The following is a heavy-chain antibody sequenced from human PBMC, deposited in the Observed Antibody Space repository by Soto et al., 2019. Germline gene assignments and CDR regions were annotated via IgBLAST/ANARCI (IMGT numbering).Heavy chain of an antibody. CDR1: GYTFTGDY. Sequence: ASVKVSCKASGYTFTGDYMHWVRQAPGQGLEWMGWINPNSGGTNYAQKFQGWVNMTRDTSISTAYMELSRLRSDDTAEYYCARGGQLLPPYPYSNSLLPFYYYGMDVWGQGTTVTVSS. CDR2: INPNSGGT. V-gene: IGHV1-2*04. D-gene: IGHD4-4*01. CDR3: ARGGQLLPPYPYSNSLLPFYYYGMDV. J-gene: IGHJ6*02.